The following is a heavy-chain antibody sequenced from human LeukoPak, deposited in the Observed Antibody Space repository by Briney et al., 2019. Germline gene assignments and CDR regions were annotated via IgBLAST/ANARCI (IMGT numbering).Heavy chain of an antibody. D-gene: IGHD2-15*01. CDR3: ARDIYSGGSCYSGAFDI. CDR1: GGTFSSYA. Sequence: SVKVSCKASGGTFSSYAISWVRQAPGQGLEWMGGIIPIFGTANYAQKFQGRVTITADESTSTAYMELSSLRSEDTAVYYCARDIYSGGSCYSGAFDIWGQGTMVTVSS. V-gene: IGHV1-69*13. CDR2: IIPIFGTA. J-gene: IGHJ3*02.